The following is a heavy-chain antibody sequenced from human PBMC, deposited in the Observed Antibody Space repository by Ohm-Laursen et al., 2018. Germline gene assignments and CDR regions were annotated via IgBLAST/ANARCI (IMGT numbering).Heavy chain of an antibody. CDR2: IYPRDSDT. CDR1: GYSFTSYW. D-gene: IGHD1-1*01. CDR3: ARRLLDEADY. J-gene: IGHJ4*02. Sequence: GESLKISCEGSGYSFTSYWIGWVRQMPGKGLEWMGIIYPRDSDTRYSPSFQGQVIISADKSISTAYLQWSSLKASDTATYYCARRLLDEADYWGQGTLVTVSS. V-gene: IGHV5-51*03.